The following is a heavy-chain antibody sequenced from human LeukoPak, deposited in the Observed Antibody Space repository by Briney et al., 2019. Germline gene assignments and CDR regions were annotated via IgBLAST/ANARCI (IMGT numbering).Heavy chain of an antibody. V-gene: IGHV3-49*04. J-gene: IGHJ5*02. CDR1: GFTFRDYA. CDR2: IRSAAYDATT. D-gene: IGHD3-3*01. Sequence: PGGSLRLSCTASGFTFRDYAVNWARQAPGKGLEWVCFIRSAAYDATTECAASVKGRFTVSRDDSKSIAYLQMNNLKTDDTAVYYCSRDPETRITDSGVVIGYFHSWGQGTLVTVSS. CDR3: SRDPETRITDSGVVIGYFHS.